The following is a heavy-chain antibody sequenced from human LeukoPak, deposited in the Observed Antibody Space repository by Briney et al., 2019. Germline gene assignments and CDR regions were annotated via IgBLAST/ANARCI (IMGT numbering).Heavy chain of an antibody. D-gene: IGHD3-10*01. J-gene: IGHJ4*02. CDR3: AALTMIRGVIGY. CDR2: IKQDGSEK. Sequence: GGSLRLSCAASGFTFDTYWMSWVRQAPGKGLEWVGNIKQDGSEKYYVDSVKGRFTISRDNAKNSLYLQMNSLRGEDTAVYYCAALTMIRGVIGYWGQGTLVTVSS. CDR1: GFTFDTYW. V-gene: IGHV3-7*01.